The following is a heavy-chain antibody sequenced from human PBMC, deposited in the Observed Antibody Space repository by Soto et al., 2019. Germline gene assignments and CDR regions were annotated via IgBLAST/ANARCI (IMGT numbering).Heavy chain of an antibody. D-gene: IGHD6-19*01. CDR2: ISSSSSYI. CDR1: GFTFSSYS. J-gene: IGHJ5*02. V-gene: IGHV3-21*01. CDR3: ASSLRGSAARGWFDP. Sequence: EVQLVESGGGLVKPGGSLRLSCAASGFTFSSYSMNWVRQAPGKGLEWVSSISSSSSYIYYADSVKGRFTISRDNAKNSLYLQMNTLRAEDTAVYYCASSLRGSAARGWFDPWGQGTLVTVSS.